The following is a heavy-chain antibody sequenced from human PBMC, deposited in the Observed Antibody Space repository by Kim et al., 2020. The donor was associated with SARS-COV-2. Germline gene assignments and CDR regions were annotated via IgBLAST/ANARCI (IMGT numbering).Heavy chain of an antibody. J-gene: IGHJ4*02. CDR3: AKSGQLDY. Sequence: GGSLRLSCAASGFTFSNSPMSWVRQAPGKGLEWVSTIDGRGATTYYPGSVKGRFTISRDNSKNTLYLQMNNLRAEDTAVYYCAKSGQLDYRGQGTL. D-gene: IGHD5-12*01. V-gene: IGHV3-23*01. CDR2: IDGRGATT. CDR1: GFTFSNSP.